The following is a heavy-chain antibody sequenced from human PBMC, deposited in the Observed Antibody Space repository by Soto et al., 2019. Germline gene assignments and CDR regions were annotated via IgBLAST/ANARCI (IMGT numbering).Heavy chain of an antibody. CDR3: ARDRMYGSGSPDRLGGGMDV. CDR2: ISGSGGST. D-gene: IGHD3-10*01. V-gene: IGHV3-23*01. Sequence: EVQLLESGGGLVQPGGSLRLSCAASGFTFSSYAMSWVRQAPGKGLEWVSAISGSGGSTYYADSVKGRFTISRDNAKNSLYLQMNSLRAEDTAVYYCARDRMYGSGSPDRLGGGMDVWGQGTTVTVSS. CDR1: GFTFSSYA. J-gene: IGHJ6*02.